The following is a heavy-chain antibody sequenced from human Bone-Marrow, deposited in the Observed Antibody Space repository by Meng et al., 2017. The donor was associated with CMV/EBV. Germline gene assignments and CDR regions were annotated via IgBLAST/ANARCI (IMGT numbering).Heavy chain of an antibody. CDR3: ARSTSRWLQVFDD. J-gene: IGHJ4*02. D-gene: IGHD5-24*01. V-gene: IGHV1-69*05. Sequence: SVKVSCKASGGTFSSYAISWVRQAPGQGLEWMGGIIPIFGTANYAQKFQGRVTITTDESTSTAYMELSSLRSEDTAVYYCARSTSRWLQVFDDWGQGTLVTVSS. CDR1: GGTFSSYA. CDR2: IIPIFGTA.